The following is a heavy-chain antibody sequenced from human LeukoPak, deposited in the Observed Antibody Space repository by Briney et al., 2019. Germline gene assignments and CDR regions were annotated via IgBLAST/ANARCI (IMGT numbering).Heavy chain of an antibody. CDR2: ISDTGGGT. D-gene: IGHD5-12*01. CDR3: AKAIGNSGYDPSDY. V-gene: IGHV3-23*01. CDR1: GFTFNYYA. Sequence: PGGSLRLSCAASGFTFNYYAMTWVRQAPGKGLEWVSVISDTGGGTYYADSVKGRFTISRDNSKNTLYLQMNSLRAEDTAVYYCAKAIGNSGYDPSDYWGQGTLVTVSS. J-gene: IGHJ4*02.